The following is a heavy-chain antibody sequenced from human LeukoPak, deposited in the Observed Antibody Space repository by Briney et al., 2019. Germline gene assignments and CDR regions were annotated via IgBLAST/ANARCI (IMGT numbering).Heavy chain of an antibody. V-gene: IGHV1-18*01. Sequence: ASVKVSYKASGYTFTSYGISWVRQAPGQGLEWMGWISAYNGNTNYAQKLQGRVTMTTDTSTSTAYMELRSLRSDDTAVYYCARALRYFDHLGPWGQGTLVTVSS. J-gene: IGHJ5*02. CDR2: ISAYNGNT. D-gene: IGHD3-9*01. CDR1: GYTFTSYG. CDR3: ARALRYFDHLGP.